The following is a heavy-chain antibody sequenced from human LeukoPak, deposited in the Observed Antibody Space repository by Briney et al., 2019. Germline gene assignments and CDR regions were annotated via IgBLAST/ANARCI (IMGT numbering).Heavy chain of an antibody. Sequence: HPGRSLRLSCAASGFTFSSYAMHWVRQAPAKGLERVAVISYDGSNKYYADSVKGRFTISRDNSKNTLYLQMNSLRAEDTAVYYCARAGVLRFLEWLLSPFDYWGQGTLVTVSS. V-gene: IGHV3-30-3*01. D-gene: IGHD3-3*01. CDR2: ISYDGSNK. CDR3: ARAGVLRFLEWLLSPFDY. CDR1: GFTFSSYA. J-gene: IGHJ4*02.